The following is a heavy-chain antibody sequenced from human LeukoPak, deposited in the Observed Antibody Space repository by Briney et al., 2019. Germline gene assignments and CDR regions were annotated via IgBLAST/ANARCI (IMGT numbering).Heavy chain of an antibody. V-gene: IGHV3-7*03. D-gene: IGHD6-19*01. J-gene: IGHJ4*02. CDR1: GFTFSSYW. Sequence: PGGSLRLSCAASGFTFSSYWMTWVRQAPGKGLEWVANIKQDGSGGNYVDSVKGRFTISRDNAKNSLYLQMNTLRDEDTAVYYCATGAGCGYWGQGTLVTVSS. CDR3: ATGAGCGY. CDR2: IKQDGSGG.